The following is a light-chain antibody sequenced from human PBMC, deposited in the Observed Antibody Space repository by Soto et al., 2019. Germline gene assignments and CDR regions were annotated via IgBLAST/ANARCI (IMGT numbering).Light chain of an antibody. Sequence: EIVMTQSPATLSVSPGERATLSCRASQSVSSNLAWYQQKPGQAPSLLIYGASNRATGIPARFSGSGSGTEFTLTISSLQSEDVAVYYCQQYNNWYTFGQGTKLEIK. V-gene: IGKV3-15*01. CDR2: GAS. CDR1: QSVSSN. J-gene: IGKJ2*01. CDR3: QQYNNWYT.